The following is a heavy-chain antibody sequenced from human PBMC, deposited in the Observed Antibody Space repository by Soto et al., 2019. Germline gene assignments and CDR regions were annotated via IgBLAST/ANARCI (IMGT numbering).Heavy chain of an antibody. D-gene: IGHD6-13*01. J-gene: IGHJ6*03. V-gene: IGHV1-18*01. Sequence: ASVKLSCKASGYTFTRYGIGWVRQAPGRGLEWMGRVSSYNGNTNYAQKLQDRVTMTTDTSTSTAYMELRSLRSVDTAVYYCAGVDLGSTWEYCYYIAGRGKGATVIVSS. CDR2: VSSYNGNT. CDR3: AGVDLGSTWEYCYYIAG. CDR1: GYTFTRYG.